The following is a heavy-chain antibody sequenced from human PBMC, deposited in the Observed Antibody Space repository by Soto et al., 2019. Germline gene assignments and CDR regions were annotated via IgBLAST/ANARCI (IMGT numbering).Heavy chain of an antibody. CDR3: ARVPSVNSSSSGGMDV. J-gene: IGHJ6*02. CDR1: GYTFPSYY. Sequence: SVKDSRKCSGYTFPSYYMHWVRQPPGQGLEWMGIINPSGGSTSYAQKFHGRVTMTRDTSTSTVYMELSSLRSEDTAVYYCARVPSVNSSSSGGMDVWGQGTTVTVSS. CDR2: INPSGGST. V-gene: IGHV1-46*01. D-gene: IGHD6-6*01.